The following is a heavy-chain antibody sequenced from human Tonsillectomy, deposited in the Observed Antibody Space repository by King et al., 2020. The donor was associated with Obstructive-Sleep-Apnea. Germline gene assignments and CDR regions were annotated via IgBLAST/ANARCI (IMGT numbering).Heavy chain of an antibody. D-gene: IGHD2-21*02. CDR1: GFTFITYA. J-gene: IGHJ4*02. CDR3: AKDEGGRGGDDDY. Sequence: VQLVESGGGLVQPGGSLRLSCAASGFTFITYAMSWVRQAPGKGLEWVSGITGSGGRPYYAASVKGRFTISRDNSKNTLYLQMNSLRAEDTALYSCAKDEGGRGGDDDYWGQGTLVTVSS. CDR2: ITGSGGRP. V-gene: IGHV3-23*04.